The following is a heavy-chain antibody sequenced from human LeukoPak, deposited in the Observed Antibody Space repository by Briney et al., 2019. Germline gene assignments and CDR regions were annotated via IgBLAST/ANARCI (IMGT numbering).Heavy chain of an antibody. Sequence: GGSLRLSCEASGFTFSTYGMSGVRQAPGKGLEWVSAISGSGGSTYYADSVKGRVTISRDNSKNTLYLQVNSLRAEDTAVYYCARSKSIHAFDIWGQGTMVTVSS. CDR3: ARSKSIHAFDI. CDR1: GFTFSTYG. D-gene: IGHD6-6*01. CDR2: ISGSGGST. J-gene: IGHJ3*02. V-gene: IGHV3-23*01.